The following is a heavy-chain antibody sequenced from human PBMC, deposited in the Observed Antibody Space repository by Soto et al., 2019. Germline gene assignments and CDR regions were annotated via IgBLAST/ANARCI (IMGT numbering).Heavy chain of an antibody. Sequence: PSETQSLRYTVSCGSISSYCWSWILQLPGKGLEWNGYIYYSGSNNYSPSLKSRVTISVDTSKNQFSLRLSSVTAADTAVYYCARHRYGEINCFDPWGQGTLVTVPS. CDR1: CGSISSYC. CDR2: IYYSGSN. CDR3: ARHRYGEINCFDP. V-gene: IGHV4-59*08. D-gene: IGHD3-16*02. J-gene: IGHJ5*02.